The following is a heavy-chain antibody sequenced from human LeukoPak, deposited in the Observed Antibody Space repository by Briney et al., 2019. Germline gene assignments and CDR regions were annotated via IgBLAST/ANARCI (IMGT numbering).Heavy chain of an antibody. Sequence: GGSLRLSCAASGFTVSSNYMSWVRQAPGKGLEWVSVIYSGGSTYYADSVKGRFTISRDNSKNTLYLQMNSLRAEDTAVYYCASTKLVPASKFGMDVWGQGTTVTVSS. CDR3: ASTKLVPASKFGMDV. D-gene: IGHD2-2*01. V-gene: IGHV3-66*01. CDR2: IYSGGST. CDR1: GFTVSSNY. J-gene: IGHJ6*02.